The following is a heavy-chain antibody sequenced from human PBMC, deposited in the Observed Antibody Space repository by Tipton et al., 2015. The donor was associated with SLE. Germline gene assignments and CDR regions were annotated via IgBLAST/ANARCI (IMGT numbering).Heavy chain of an antibody. V-gene: IGHV4-4*07. Sequence: TLSLTCTVSGGSISGHYWSWIRQPPGKGLEWIGRVYSSGSTIYNPSIKSRITLSLDTSKNQFSLKLSSVTAADTAVYYCVRLELPATKADYWGPGTLVTVSS. CDR2: VYSSGST. CDR3: VRLELPATKADY. J-gene: IGHJ4*02. CDR1: GGSISGHY. D-gene: IGHD5-24*01.